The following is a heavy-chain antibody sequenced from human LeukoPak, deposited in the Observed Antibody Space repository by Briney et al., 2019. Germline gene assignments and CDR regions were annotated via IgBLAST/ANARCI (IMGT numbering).Heavy chain of an antibody. J-gene: IGHJ5*02. Sequence: PGRSLRLSCAASGFTFSSYGMHWVRQAPGKGLEWVAVISYDGSNKYYADSVKGRFTISRDNSKNTLYLQMNSLRAEDTAVYYCARDAGWRLDPWGQGTLVTVSS. CDR2: ISYDGSNK. D-gene: IGHD3-3*01. CDR3: ARDAGWRLDP. CDR1: GFTFSSYG. V-gene: IGHV3-30*03.